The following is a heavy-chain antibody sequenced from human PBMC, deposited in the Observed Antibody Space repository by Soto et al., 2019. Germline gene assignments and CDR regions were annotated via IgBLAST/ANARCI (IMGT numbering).Heavy chain of an antibody. CDR1: GYTFTSYA. CDR3: ARVSITIFGVVPMRSYYFDY. J-gene: IGHJ4*02. V-gene: IGHV1-3*01. D-gene: IGHD3-3*01. Sequence: SVKVSCKASGYTFTSYAMHWVRQAPGQRLEWMGWINAGNGNTKYSQKFQGRVTITRDTSASTAYMELSSLRSEDTAVYYCARVSITIFGVVPMRSYYFDYWGQGTMVTVSS. CDR2: INAGNGNT.